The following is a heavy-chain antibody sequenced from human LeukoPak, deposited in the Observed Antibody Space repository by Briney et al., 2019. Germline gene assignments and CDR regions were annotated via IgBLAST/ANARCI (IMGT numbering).Heavy chain of an antibody. CDR3: ARDLGATTFGMVP. CDR1: GFTFSSYG. Sequence: PGGSLRLSCAASGFTFSSYGMHWVRQAPGKGLEWVAVIWYDGSNKYYADSVKGRFTISRDNSKNTLYLQMNSLRAEDTAVYYCARDLGATTFGMVPWGQGTLVTVSS. D-gene: IGHD3-16*01. J-gene: IGHJ4*02. CDR2: IWYDGSNK. V-gene: IGHV3-33*01.